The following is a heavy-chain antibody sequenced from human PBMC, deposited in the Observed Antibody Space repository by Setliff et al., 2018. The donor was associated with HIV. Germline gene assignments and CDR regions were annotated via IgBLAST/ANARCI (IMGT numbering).Heavy chain of an antibody. V-gene: IGHV3-48*01. CDR1: GFTFSSYS. CDR3: ASARAYNSRTLFDY. J-gene: IGHJ4*02. CDR2: ISSSSSSI. Sequence: PGGSLRLSCAASGFTFSSYSMNWVRQAPGKGLEWVSYISSSSSSIYHADSVKGRLTISRDNAKNTLYLQINRLRAEDTPIYYCASARAYNSRTLFDYWGQGTLVTVSS. D-gene: IGHD6-13*01.